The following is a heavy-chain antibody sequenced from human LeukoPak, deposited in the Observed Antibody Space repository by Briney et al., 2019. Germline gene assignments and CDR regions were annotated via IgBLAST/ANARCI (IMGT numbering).Heavy chain of an antibody. CDR3: ARGRPYYGSGSYYNVRWFDP. Sequence: SETLSLTCAVYGESFSGYYWSWIRQPPGKGLEWIGEINHSGSTNYNPSLKSRVTISVDTSKNQFSLKLSSVTAADTAVYYCARGRPYYGSGSYYNVRWFDPWGQGTLVTVSS. CDR1: GESFSGYY. CDR2: INHSGST. J-gene: IGHJ5*02. D-gene: IGHD3-10*01. V-gene: IGHV4-34*01.